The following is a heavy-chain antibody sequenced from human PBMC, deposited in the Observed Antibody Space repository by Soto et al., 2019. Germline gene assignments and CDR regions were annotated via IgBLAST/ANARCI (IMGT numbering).Heavy chain of an antibody. CDR2: ISGSGGST. CDR1: GFTFSSYA. V-gene: IGHV3-23*01. J-gene: IGHJ4*02. Sequence: PGGSLRLSCAASGFTFSSYAMSWVRQAPGKGLEWVSAISGSGGSTYYADSVKGRFTISRDNSKNTLYLQMNSLRAEDTAVYYCAKSSAGRGRVVVPAAYPDWGQGTLVTVSS. D-gene: IGHD2-2*01. CDR3: AKSSAGRGRVVVPAAYPD.